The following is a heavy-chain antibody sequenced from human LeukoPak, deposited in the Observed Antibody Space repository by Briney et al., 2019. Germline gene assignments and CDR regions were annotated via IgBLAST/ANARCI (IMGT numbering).Heavy chain of an antibody. V-gene: IGHV4-34*01. J-gene: IGHJ5*02. CDR1: GGSFSVYY. Sequence: SETLSHTCAVYGGSFSVYYWSWLRQPPGRGLEWSGEINYSGSTKYHPSLKSRITISVDTSKNQFSLKLSSVTAADTAVYYCARQRGSTYYDCCSGYYGFEFDPWGQGTLVTVSS. D-gene: IGHD3-3*01. CDR2: INYSGST. CDR3: ARQRGSTYYDCCSGYYGFEFDP.